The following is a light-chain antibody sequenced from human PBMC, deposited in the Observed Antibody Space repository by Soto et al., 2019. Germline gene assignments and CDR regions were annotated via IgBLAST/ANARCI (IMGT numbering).Light chain of an antibody. V-gene: IGKV3-20*01. CDR2: AAS. J-gene: IGKJ5*01. CDR3: QQHGISHIT. CDR1: QSVSSY. Sequence: IVLTQSPGTLSLSPGERATFSCRASQSVSSYLAWYQQKPGQAPRILIYAASSRATGIPDRFSGRGSGTDFTLTISRLEPEDFAVYYCQQHGISHITFGQGTRLEIK.